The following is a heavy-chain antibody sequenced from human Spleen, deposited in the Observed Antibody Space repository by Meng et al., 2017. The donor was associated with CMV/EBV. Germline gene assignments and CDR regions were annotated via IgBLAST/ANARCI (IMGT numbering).Heavy chain of an antibody. CDR1: GFSFNYYS. CDR2: IQYDGGHK. D-gene: IGHD6-13*01. Sequence: GGSLRLSCAASGFSFNYYSMHWVRQAPGKGLEWVSFIQYDGGHKYDADSVKGRFTIYRDNAKNSLYLQMNSLRAEDTAVYYCARGGIAAPILDYYYGMDVWGQGTTVTVSS. V-gene: IGHV3-30*02. CDR3: ARGGIAAPILDYYYGMDV. J-gene: IGHJ6*02.